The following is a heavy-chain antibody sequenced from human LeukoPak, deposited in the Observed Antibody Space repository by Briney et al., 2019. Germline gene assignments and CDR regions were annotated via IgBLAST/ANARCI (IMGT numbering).Heavy chain of an antibody. Sequence: SHTLSLTCTVSGGSISSSSYYWGWIRQPPGKGLEWIGSIYYSGSTYYNPSLKSRVTISVDTSKNQFSLKLSSVTAADTAVYYCARLSWALLISGSFDYWGQGTLVTVSS. J-gene: IGHJ4*02. D-gene: IGHD2-15*01. V-gene: IGHV4-39*07. CDR3: ARLSWALLISGSFDY. CDR2: IYYSGST. CDR1: GGSISSSSYY.